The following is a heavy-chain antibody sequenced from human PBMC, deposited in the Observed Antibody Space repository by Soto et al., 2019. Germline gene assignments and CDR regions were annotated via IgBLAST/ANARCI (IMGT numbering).Heavy chain of an antibody. CDR1: GFIFSDYA. CDR2: ISPAGTNQ. V-gene: IGHV3-30-3*01. J-gene: IGHJ1*01. Sequence: PGGSLRLSCVASGFIFSDYAMHWARQAPDKGLEWVALISPAGTNQYYADSAKGRFTISRDNSKNTLYLQMNSLRPEDTGLYYCARENSRISPRLFQHWGHGTLVTVSS. D-gene: IGHD6-6*01. CDR3: ARENSRISPRLFQH.